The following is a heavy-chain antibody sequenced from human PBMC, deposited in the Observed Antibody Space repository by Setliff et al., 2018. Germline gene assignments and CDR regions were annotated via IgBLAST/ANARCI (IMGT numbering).Heavy chain of an antibody. J-gene: IGHJ5*02. D-gene: IGHD2-15*01. CDR1: GFTFSSYA. CDR2: IYDSGSS. V-gene: IGHV4-59*08. CDR3: GRGFSRIEGWGNWFDP. Sequence: GSLRLSCAASGFTFSSYAMSWLRQAPGKGLEWIGNIYDSGSSNYNASLKSRLIITRDTSKNQISLKLTSVTAADTAVYYCGRGFSRIEGWGNWFDPWGQGILVTVSS.